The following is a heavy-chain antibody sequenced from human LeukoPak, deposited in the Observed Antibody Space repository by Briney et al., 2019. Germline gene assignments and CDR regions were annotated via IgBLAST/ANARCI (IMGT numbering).Heavy chain of an antibody. D-gene: IGHD2-2*02. J-gene: IGHJ6*03. CDR1: GGSISSYY. Sequence: PSETLSLTCTVSGGSISSYYWSWIRQPAGKGLEWIGRIYTSGSPNYNPSLKSRVTMSVDTSKHQFSLQLSSVTAADTAVYYCARSSVVPAAIRGLDYYYYMDVWGKGTTVTVSS. CDR3: ARSSVVPAAIRGLDYYYYMDV. V-gene: IGHV4-4*07. CDR2: IYTSGSP.